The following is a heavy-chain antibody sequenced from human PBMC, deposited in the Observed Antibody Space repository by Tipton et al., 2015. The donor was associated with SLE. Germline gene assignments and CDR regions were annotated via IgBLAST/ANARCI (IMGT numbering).Heavy chain of an antibody. V-gene: IGHV4-39*07. Sequence: TLSLTCTVSGGSISSSSYYWGWIRQPPGKGLEWIGSIYYSCSTYYNPSLKSRVTISVDTSKNQFSLKLSSVTAADTAVYYCARELQQLVAFDIWGQGTLVTVSS. CDR1: GGSISSSSYY. CDR3: ARELQQLVAFDI. CDR2: IYYSCST. J-gene: IGHJ1*01. D-gene: IGHD6-6*01.